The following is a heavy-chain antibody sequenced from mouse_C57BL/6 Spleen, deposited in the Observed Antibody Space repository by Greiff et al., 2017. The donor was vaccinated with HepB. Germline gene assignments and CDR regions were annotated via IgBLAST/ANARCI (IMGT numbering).Heavy chain of an antibody. D-gene: IGHD1-1*01. CDR1: GYTFTSYW. CDR3: ARDYGSSHWYFDV. J-gene: IGHJ1*03. V-gene: IGHV1-55*01. Sequence: VQLQQPGAELVKPGASVKMSCKASGYTFTSYWITWVKQSPVQGLEWIGDIYPGSGSTNYNEKFKSKATLTVDTSSSTAYMQLSSLTSEDSAVYYCARDYGSSHWYFDVWGTGTTVTVSS. CDR2: IYPGSGST.